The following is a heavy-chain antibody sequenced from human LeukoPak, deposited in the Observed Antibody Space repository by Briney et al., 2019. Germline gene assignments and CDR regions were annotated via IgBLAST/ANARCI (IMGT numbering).Heavy chain of an antibody. V-gene: IGHV3-64D*09. CDR1: EFTFSDYT. CDR2: ISSNGGST. D-gene: IGHD3-22*01. CDR3: VRVIYDSSAYYYDY. Sequence: GGSLRLSCSASEFTFSDYTMHWVRQAPGKGLQYASAISSNGGSTYYADSLKARFTISRDNSKNTLYLEMSSLRVDDTAVYYCVRVIYDSSAYYYDYWGQGTLVTVSS. J-gene: IGHJ4*02.